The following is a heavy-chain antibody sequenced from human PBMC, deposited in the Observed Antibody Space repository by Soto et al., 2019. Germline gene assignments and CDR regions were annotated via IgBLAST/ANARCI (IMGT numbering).Heavy chain of an antibody. CDR2: IVPIFGSR. J-gene: IGHJ4*02. CDR3: ASDGDSGTYEY. D-gene: IGHD5-12*01. V-gene: IGHV1-69*12. CDR1: GDSFSSYA. Sequence: QVQLVQSGAEVKKPGSSVKVSCKASGDSFSSYAMSWVRQAPGQGLEWMGGIVPIFGSRNYAQKLQGRVTLTADESTSTVYMELTSLTYDDTAIYYCASDGDSGTYEYWGQGTLVTVSS.